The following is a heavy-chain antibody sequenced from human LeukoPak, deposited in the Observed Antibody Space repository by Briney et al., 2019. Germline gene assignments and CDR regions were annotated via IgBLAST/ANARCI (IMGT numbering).Heavy chain of an antibody. J-gene: IGHJ3*01. Sequence: GGSLRLSCAASGFTFSRYSMNWVRQAPGKGLEWVSSISDDSNYIYYADSVKGRFTISRDNAKNSLYLQMSSLRAEDTAVYYCAKDPNGDYIGAFDFWGQGTMVTVSS. CDR1: GFTFSRYS. V-gene: IGHV3-21*04. D-gene: IGHD4-17*01. CDR2: ISDDSNYI. CDR3: AKDPNGDYIGAFDF.